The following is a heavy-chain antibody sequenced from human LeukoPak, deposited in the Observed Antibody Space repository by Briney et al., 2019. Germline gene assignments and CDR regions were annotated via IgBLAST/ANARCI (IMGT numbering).Heavy chain of an antibody. V-gene: IGHV3-15*01. Sequence: PGGSLRLSCAASGFTFSNAWMSWVRQAPGKGLEWVGRIKSKTDGGTTDYAAPVKGRFTISRDDSKNTLYLQMNSLKTEDTAVYYCTTDGALWFGELHLYYFDYWGQGTLVTVSS. J-gene: IGHJ4*02. CDR1: GFTFSNAW. CDR3: TTDGALWFGELHLYYFDY. D-gene: IGHD3-10*01. CDR2: IKSKTDGGTT.